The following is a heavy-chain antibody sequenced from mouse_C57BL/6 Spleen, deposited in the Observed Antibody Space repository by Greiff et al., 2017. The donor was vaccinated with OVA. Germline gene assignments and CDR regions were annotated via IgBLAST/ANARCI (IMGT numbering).Heavy chain of an antibody. D-gene: IGHD2-2*01. V-gene: IGHV7-3*01. CDR1: GFTFTDYY. Sequence: EVQRVESGGGLVQPGGSLSLSCAASGFTFTDYYMSWVRQPPGKALEWLGFIRNKANGYTTEYSASVKGRFTISRDNSQSILYLQMNALRAEDSATYYCARYDGYDVEWYVDVWGTGTTVTVAS. CDR3: ARYDGYDVEWYVDV. J-gene: IGHJ1*03. CDR2: IRNKANGYTT.